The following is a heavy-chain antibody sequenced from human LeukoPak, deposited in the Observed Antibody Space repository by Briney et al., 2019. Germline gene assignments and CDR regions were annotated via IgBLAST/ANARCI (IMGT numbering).Heavy chain of an antibody. D-gene: IGHD2-2*01. CDR2: ISSSSSYI. J-gene: IGHJ4*02. CDR1: GFTFSSYS. Sequence: GGSLRLSCAASGFTFSSYSMNWVRQAPGKGLEWVSSISSSSSYIYYADSVKGRFTIPRDNAKNSLYLQMNSLRAEDTAVYYCARLVPAAIIDYWGQGTLVTVSS. CDR3: ARLVPAAIIDY. V-gene: IGHV3-21*01.